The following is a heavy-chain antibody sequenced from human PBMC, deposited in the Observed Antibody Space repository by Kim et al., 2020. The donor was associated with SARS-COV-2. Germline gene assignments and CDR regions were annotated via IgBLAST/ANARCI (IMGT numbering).Heavy chain of an antibody. J-gene: IGHJ6*02. CDR3: ARDHRYDILTGYYPAYYYYGMDV. Sequence: SETLSLTCTVSGGSISSYYWSWIRQPPGKGLEWIGYIYYSGSTNYNPSLKSRVTISVDTSKNQFSLKLSSVTAADTAVYYCARDHRYDILTGYYPAYYYYGMDVWGQGTTVTVSS. D-gene: IGHD3-9*01. CDR1: GGSISSYY. V-gene: IGHV4-59*01. CDR2: IYYSGST.